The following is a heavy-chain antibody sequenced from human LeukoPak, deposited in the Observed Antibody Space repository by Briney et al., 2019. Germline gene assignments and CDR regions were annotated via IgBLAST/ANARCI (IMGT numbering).Heavy chain of an antibody. V-gene: IGHV3-7*05. J-gene: IGHJ4*02. CDR2: IKEDGSEK. CDR1: GFTFSNNW. Sequence: PGGSLRLSCAASGFTFSNNWMSWVRQAPGKGLEGVANIKEDGSEKYYVDSVKGRFTISRDNAKNSCSLQMNSLRVEDTAVYYCARGRAVQDWGQGTLVIVSS. D-gene: IGHD1-1*01. CDR3: ARGRAVQD.